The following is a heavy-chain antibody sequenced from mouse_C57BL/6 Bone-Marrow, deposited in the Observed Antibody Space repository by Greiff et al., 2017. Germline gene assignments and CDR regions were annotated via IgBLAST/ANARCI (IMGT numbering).Heavy chain of an antibody. D-gene: IGHD2-4*01. J-gene: IGHJ4*01. V-gene: IGHV1-55*01. CDR1: GYTFTSYW. CDR3: ARKDYDLYYAMDY. Sequence: VQLQQPGAELVKPGASVKMSCKASGYTFTSYWITWVKQRPGQGLEWIGDIYPGSGSTNYNEKFKSKATLTVDTSSSTAYMQLSSLTSDDSAVYYCARKDYDLYYAMDYWGQGTSVTVSS. CDR2: IYPGSGST.